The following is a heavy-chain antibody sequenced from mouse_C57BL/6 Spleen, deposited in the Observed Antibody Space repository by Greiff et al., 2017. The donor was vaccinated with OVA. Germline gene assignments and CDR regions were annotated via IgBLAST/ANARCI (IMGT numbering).Heavy chain of an antibody. Sequence: EVQGVESGGGLVKPGGSLKLSCAASGFTFSDYGMHWVRQAPEKGLEWVAYISSGSSTIYYADTVKGRFTISRDNAKNTLFLQMTSLTSEDTAMYYCAIGYYGYFDVWGTGTTVTVSS. J-gene: IGHJ1*03. D-gene: IGHD2-2*01. CDR3: AIGYYGYFDV. CDR1: GFTFSDYG. V-gene: IGHV5-17*01. CDR2: ISSGSSTI.